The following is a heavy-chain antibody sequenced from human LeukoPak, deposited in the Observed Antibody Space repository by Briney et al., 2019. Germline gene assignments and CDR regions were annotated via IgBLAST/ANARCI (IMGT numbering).Heavy chain of an antibody. CDR3: AKRQCSGFNCAFFDL. V-gene: IGHV3-23*01. CDR1: KFTFRNYD. D-gene: IGHD2-15*01. Sequence: GGSLRLSYTASKFTFRNYDMSWVRQAPGKGLEWVSVIFASGGTTYYADSVKGRFTISRDNSKNTLSLQMNSLGAEDTAVYYCAKRQCSGFNCAFFDLWGQGTLVTVSS. CDR2: IFASGGTT. J-gene: IGHJ4*02.